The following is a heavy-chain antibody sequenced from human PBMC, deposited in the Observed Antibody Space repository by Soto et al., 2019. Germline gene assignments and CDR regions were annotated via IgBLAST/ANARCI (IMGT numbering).Heavy chain of an antibody. CDR3: ARGYDFWSGPYDAFEI. D-gene: IGHD3-3*01. CDR1: GYTFTSYA. J-gene: IGHJ3*02. CDR2: INAGNGNT. Sequence: ASVKVSCKASGYTFTSYAMHWVRQAPGQRLEWMGWINAGNGNTKYSQKFQGRVTITRDTSASTAYMELSSLRSEDTAVYYCARGYDFWSGPYDAFEIWGKGTMFTVS. V-gene: IGHV1-3*01.